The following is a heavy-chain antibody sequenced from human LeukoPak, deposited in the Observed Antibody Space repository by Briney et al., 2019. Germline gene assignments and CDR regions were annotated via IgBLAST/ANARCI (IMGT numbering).Heavy chain of an antibody. D-gene: IGHD3-16*01. CDR1: YGSIATSDW. Sequence: SETLSLTCAVSYGSIATSDWWTWVRPPPGKGMEWIGEIHHSGRTNYNPSLRSRAALSVDKSKNHFSLKVNSVTAADTAVYYCARHYGPWGQGTLVTVSS. J-gene: IGHJ5*02. CDR3: ARHYGP. V-gene: IGHV4-4*02. CDR2: IHHSGRT.